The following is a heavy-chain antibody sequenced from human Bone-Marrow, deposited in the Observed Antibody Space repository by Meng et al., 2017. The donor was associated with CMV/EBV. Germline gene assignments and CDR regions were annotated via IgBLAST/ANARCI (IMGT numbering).Heavy chain of an antibody. CDR3: ARGSGRLVGGEYNWFDP. V-gene: IGHV4-39*07. J-gene: IGHJ5*02. Sequence: LRLSCTVSGGAISSTSYYWGWIRQPPGKGLEWIGSIVYSGSTYYNSSLKSGVTKSVDTSKSQFSLKLSSVTAADTAVYYCARGSGRLVGGEYNWFDPWGQGTLVTVSS. CDR1: GGAISSTSYY. CDR2: IVYSGST. D-gene: IGHD3-16*01.